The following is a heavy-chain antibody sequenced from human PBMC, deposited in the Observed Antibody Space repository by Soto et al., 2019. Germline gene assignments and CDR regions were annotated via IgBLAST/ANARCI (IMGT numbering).Heavy chain of an antibody. J-gene: IGHJ4*02. V-gene: IGHV3-30-3*01. CDR2: ISYDGSNK. Sequence: QVQLVESGGGVVQPGRSLRLSCAASGFTFSSYAMHWVRQAPGKGLEWVAVISYDGSNKYYADSVKGRFTISRDNSNNTLYLQMNSLRAEDTAVYYCASGIVVVPAATDPGIAAVRNSGVVYWGQGTLVTVSS. CDR3: ASGIVVVPAATDPGIAAVRNSGVVY. D-gene: IGHD2-2*01. CDR1: GFTFSSYA.